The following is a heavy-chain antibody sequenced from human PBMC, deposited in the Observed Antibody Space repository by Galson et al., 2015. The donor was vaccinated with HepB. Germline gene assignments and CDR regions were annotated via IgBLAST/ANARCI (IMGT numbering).Heavy chain of an antibody. CDR1: GFTSGDHA. CDR2: ISDDGNNK. D-gene: IGHD2-15*01. V-gene: IGHV3-30*18. J-gene: IGHJ6*03. CDR3: AKDAAYCSGGSCYLDFYYYYMDV. Sequence: SLRLSCAASGFTSGDHAMHWLRQAPGKGLEWVALISDDGNNKYYADSVKGRFTISRENSKNTLYLQMNSLRAEDTAVYYCAKDAAYCSGGSCYLDFYYYYMDVWGKGTTVTVSS.